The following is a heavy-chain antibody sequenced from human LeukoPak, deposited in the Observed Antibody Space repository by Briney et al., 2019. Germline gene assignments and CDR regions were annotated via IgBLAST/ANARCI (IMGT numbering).Heavy chain of an antibody. CDR3: AREASSGAWGAFDI. J-gene: IGHJ3*02. V-gene: IGHV3-7*01. D-gene: IGHD6-19*01. Sequence: PGGSLRRSCSASGFTFSSYWMSWVRQAPGKGLEWVANIKQDGSEKYYVDSVKGRFTISRDNAKNSLYLQMNSLRAEDTAVYYCAREASSGAWGAFDIWGQGTMVTVSS. CDR1: GFTFSSYW. CDR2: IKQDGSEK.